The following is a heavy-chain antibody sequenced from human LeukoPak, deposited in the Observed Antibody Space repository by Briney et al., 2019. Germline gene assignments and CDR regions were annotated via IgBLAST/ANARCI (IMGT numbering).Heavy chain of an antibody. V-gene: IGHV3-23*01. J-gene: IGHJ6*02. CDR2: ISGSAYST. CDR3: ARDFGLHRDYSMDV. Sequence: QSGGSLRLSCAASGFTFSSYAMTWVRQPPGKGLEWVSSISGSAYSTYYADSVMGRFTISRDNAKNSLYLQMNTLRAEDTAVYYCARDFGLHRDYSMDVWGQGTTVTVSS. D-gene: IGHD3/OR15-3a*01. CDR1: GFTFSSYA.